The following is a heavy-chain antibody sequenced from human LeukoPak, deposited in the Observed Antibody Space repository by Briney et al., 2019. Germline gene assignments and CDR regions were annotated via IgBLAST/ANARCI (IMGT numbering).Heavy chain of an antibody. Sequence: SVKVSCKASGGTFSSYAISGVRQAPGQGLEWMGGIIPIFGTANYAQKFQGRVTITADESTSTAYMELSSLRSEDTAVYYCARAYPYYYGSGSYYSSFDYWGQGTLVTVSS. J-gene: IGHJ4*02. V-gene: IGHV1-69*01. D-gene: IGHD3-10*01. CDR1: GGTFSSYA. CDR2: IIPIFGTA. CDR3: ARAYPYYYGSGSYYSSFDY.